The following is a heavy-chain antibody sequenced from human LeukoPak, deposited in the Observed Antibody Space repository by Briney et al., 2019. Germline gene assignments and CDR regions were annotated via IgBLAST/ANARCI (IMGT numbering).Heavy chain of an antibody. D-gene: IGHD1-26*01. Sequence: ASVKVSCKASGYTFTSYYMHWVRQAPGQGLEWVGVISPTGDSTNHAQKFQGRVTMTRDASTSTVYMELTGLTSEDTAVYYCARDWELGYWGQGTLVTVSS. CDR3: ARDWELGY. V-gene: IGHV1-46*03. J-gene: IGHJ4*02. CDR1: GYTFTSYY. CDR2: ISPTGDST.